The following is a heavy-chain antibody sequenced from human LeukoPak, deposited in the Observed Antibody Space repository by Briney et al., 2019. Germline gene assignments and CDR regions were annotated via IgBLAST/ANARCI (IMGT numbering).Heavy chain of an antibody. CDR3: ARDPSYYYDSSRAQLAWEIGAFDI. V-gene: IGHV1-18*01. Sequence: GASVKVSCKASGYIFTNYGISWVRQAPGQGLEWMGWVSAYDANTNYAQKLQGRLTMTTDRSTSTAYMELRSLRSDDTAVYYCARDPSYYYDSSRAQLAWEIGAFDIWGQGTMVTVSS. CDR2: VSAYDANT. D-gene: IGHD3-22*01. J-gene: IGHJ3*02. CDR1: GYIFTNYG.